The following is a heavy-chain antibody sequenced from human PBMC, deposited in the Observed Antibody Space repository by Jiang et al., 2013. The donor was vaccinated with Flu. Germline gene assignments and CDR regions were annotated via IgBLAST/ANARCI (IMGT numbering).Heavy chain of an antibody. Sequence: KPTQTLTLTCTFSGFSLTSRPVGVGWIRQPPGKALECLGLIYWDNDNRYNPFLKTRLTLTKDTSKNQVVLTMTNMDPADTATYFCAHRLLSPGNWDSGTFDYWDQGTLATVSS. J-gene: IGHJ4*02. CDR3: AHRLLSPGNWDSGTFDY. CDR2: IYWDNDN. D-gene: IGHD1-7*01. CDR1: GFSLTSRPVG. V-gene: IGHV2-5*02.